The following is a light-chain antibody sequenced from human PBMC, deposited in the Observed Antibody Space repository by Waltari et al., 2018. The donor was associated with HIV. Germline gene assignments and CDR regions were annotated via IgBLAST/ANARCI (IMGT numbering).Light chain of an antibody. V-gene: IGLV1-51*01. CDR3: GTWDSSLSAV. CDR2: DNN. Sequence: QSVLTQPPSVPAAPGQRVTISCSGSSSNIGNNYVSWYQHLPGAAPKLLIYDNNNRPSGIPDRFSGSKSGTSATLVITGLQTGDEADYYCGTWDSSLSAVFGGGTKLTVL. J-gene: IGLJ3*02. CDR1: SSNIGNNY.